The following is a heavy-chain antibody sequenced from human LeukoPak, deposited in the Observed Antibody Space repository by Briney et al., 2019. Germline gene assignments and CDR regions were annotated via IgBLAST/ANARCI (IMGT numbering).Heavy chain of an antibody. V-gene: IGHV3-74*01. CDR3: ASYLTSIPSGMDV. CDR1: GFAFSRYW. D-gene: IGHD2/OR15-2a*01. J-gene: IGHJ6*02. Sequence: GGSLRLSCAASGFAFSRYWMHWLRQAPGKGLVWVSRISTDGSSTSYADSVKGRFTISRDNGKNTLYLQMNSLRAEDTAVYYCASYLTSIPSGMDVWGQGTTVTVSS. CDR2: ISTDGSST.